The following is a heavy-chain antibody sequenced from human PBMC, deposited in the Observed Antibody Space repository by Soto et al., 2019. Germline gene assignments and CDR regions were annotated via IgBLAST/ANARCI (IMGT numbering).Heavy chain of an antibody. D-gene: IGHD3-16*02. CDR2: LYYSGST. CDR1: VGSISIGDYY. V-gene: IGHV4-30-4*01. J-gene: IGHJ6*01. Sequence: SETLCLTCTVSVGSISIGDYYWSWIRQPPGKGLEWSRYLYYSGSTYYNPSLKSRVTISVDTSKNQFSLKLSSVTAADTAVYYCARGGDDYVWGSYRPGNDYYYYGMDVWGQGTTVTVSS. CDR3: ARGGDDYVWGSYRPGNDYYYYGMDV.